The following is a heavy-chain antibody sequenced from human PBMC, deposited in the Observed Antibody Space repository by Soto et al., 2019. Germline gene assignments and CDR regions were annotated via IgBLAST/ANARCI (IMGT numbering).Heavy chain of an antibody. J-gene: IGHJ4*02. V-gene: IGHV4-34*10. CDR2: INHSGTT. CDR1: GGSFSGYS. Sequence: SETLSLTCAVSGGSFSGYSWSWFRQPPGKGLEWIGEINHSGTTNYNPSLQGRVTMTTDTSTSTAYMELRSLRSDDTAVCYCARDPGGGSSYYFDYWGQGTLVTVSS. D-gene: IGHD2-15*01. CDR3: ARDPGGGSSYYFDY.